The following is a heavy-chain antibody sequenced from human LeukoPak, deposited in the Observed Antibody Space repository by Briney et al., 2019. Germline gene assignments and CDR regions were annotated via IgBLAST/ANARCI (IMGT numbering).Heavy chain of an antibody. CDR3: ARSGSKWFDS. D-gene: IGHD3-10*01. J-gene: IGHJ5*01. CDR2: INPNSGGT. Sequence: ASVKVSCKPSGYTLTGYDIHRVGQAAGHELEWMGWINPNSGGTNYAQKFQGRVTMTRDTSINTAYMELSRLRSDATAVYYCARSGSKWFDSWGQGTLVTVSS. V-gene: IGHV1-2*02. CDR1: GYTLTGYD.